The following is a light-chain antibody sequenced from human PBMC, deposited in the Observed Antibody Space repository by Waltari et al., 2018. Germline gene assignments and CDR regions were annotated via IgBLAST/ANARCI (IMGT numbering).Light chain of an antibody. J-gene: IGLJ2*01. V-gene: IGLV3-21*04. CDR2: YDS. Sequence: SYVLTQPPSVSVAPGKTATISCGGNNIGSKSVHWYQQKAGQAPVLVIYYDSDRPSGIPERISGSNSGDTATLTISRVEAGDEANYYCQVWDSESDHVVYGGGTKLTVL. CDR3: QVWDSESDHVV. CDR1: NIGSKS.